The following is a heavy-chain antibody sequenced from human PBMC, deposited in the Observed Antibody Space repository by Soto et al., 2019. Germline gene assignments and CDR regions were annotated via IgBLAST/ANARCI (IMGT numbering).Heavy chain of an antibody. Sequence: QLQLQESGPGLVKPSETLSLTCTVSGGSISSSSYYWGWIRQPPGKGLEWIGSIYYSGSTYYNPSLKSRVTISVDTSKNQFSLKLSSVTAADTAVYYCARQVQYSCSWSDYWGQGTLVTVSS. CDR1: GGSISSSSYY. CDR3: ARQVQYSCSWSDY. CDR2: IYYSGST. D-gene: IGHD6-13*01. J-gene: IGHJ4*02. V-gene: IGHV4-39*01.